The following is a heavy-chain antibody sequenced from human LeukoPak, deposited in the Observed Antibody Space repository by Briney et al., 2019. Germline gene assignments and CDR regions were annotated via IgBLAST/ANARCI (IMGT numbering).Heavy chain of an antibody. CDR3: ATENGDYVRAFDI. CDR1: GYTFTSYG. D-gene: IGHD3-10*02. CDR2: INPNSGGT. J-gene: IGHJ3*02. Sequence: ASVKVSCKASGYTFTSYGISWVRQAPGQGLEWMGWINPNSGGTNYAQKFQGRVTMTRDTSISTAYMELSRLKSDDTAVYYCATENGDYVRAFDIWGQGTMVTVSS. V-gene: IGHV1-2*02.